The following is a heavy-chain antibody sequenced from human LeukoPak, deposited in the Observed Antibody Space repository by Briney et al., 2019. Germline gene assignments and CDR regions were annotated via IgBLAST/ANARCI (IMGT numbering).Heavy chain of an antibody. CDR2: ISWNSGSI. Sequence: GGSLRLSCAASGFTFDDYAMHWVRQAPGKGLEWVSGISWNSGSIGYADSVKGRFTISRDNAKNSLYLQMNSLRAEDTALYYCAKGHYYGSGSPEDMDVWGKGTTVTISS. CDR3: AKGHYYGSGSPEDMDV. D-gene: IGHD3-10*01. CDR1: GFTFDDYA. J-gene: IGHJ6*03. V-gene: IGHV3-9*01.